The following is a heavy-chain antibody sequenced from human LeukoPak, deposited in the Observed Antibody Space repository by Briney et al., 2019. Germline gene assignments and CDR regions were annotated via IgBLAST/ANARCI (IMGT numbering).Heavy chain of an antibody. CDR1: GFTFSSFT. D-gene: IGHD3-10*01. Sequence: GGSLRLSCAASGFTFSSFTMNWVRQAPGKGLEWVSSISSRSNYIYYADSVKGRFTISRDNAKNSLYLQMNSLRAEDTAVYFCASHPRGIGIDWGQGTLVTVSS. CDR3: ASHPRGIGID. J-gene: IGHJ4*02. V-gene: IGHV3-21*01. CDR2: ISSRSNYI.